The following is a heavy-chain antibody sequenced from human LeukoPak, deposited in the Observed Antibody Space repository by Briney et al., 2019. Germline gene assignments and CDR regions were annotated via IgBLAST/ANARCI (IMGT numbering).Heavy chain of an antibody. D-gene: IGHD3-22*01. Sequence: ASVKVSCKASGYTFTSYGISWVRQAPGQGLEWMGRISAYNGNTNYAQKLQGRVTMTTDTSTSTAYMELRSLRSDDTAVYYCARDVYYDSSGYSTYFDYWGQGTLVTVSS. CDR2: ISAYNGNT. CDR3: ARDVYYDSSGYSTYFDY. J-gene: IGHJ4*02. V-gene: IGHV1-18*01. CDR1: GYTFTSYG.